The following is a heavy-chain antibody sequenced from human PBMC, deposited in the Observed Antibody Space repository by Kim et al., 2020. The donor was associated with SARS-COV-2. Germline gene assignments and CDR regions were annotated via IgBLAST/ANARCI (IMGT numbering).Heavy chain of an antibody. Sequence: AGCETYYVDSVKGRFTICRDNAKSSLYLQMNILRAEDTALYYCVRGSADYWGQGTLVTVSS. CDR2: AGCET. V-gene: IGHV3-7*03. CDR3: VRGSADY. J-gene: IGHJ4*02.